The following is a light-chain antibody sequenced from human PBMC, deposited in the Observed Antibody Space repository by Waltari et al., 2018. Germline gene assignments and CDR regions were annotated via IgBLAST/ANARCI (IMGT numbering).Light chain of an antibody. CDR3: QQASRTPLT. Sequence: DIQITQSPTPLSASVGDTVTITCRASQNMNKYLHWYQEQPGKAPKPRISAASSLQSGVPSRFSGCGSGTDFTLTITSLQPGDFAIYYCQQASRTPLTFGGGTKVGI. J-gene: IGKJ4*01. CDR2: AAS. V-gene: IGKV1-39*01. CDR1: QNMNKY.